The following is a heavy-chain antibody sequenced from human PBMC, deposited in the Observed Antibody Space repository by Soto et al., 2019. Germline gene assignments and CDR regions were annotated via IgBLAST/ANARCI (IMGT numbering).Heavy chain of an antibody. J-gene: IGHJ4*02. CDR2: IYYSGST. D-gene: IGHD2-21*02. CDR1: GVSISSGGYY. V-gene: IGHV4-31*03. Sequence: QVQLQESGPGLVKPSQTLSLTCTVSGVSISSGGYYWSWIRQHPGKGLGWIGYIYYSGSTYYNPSLRRRVTISVDTSGSQCSLKLSYVTAADTAVYYCALSYGDSGSYFDSWGQGALVTVSS. CDR3: ALSYGDSGSYFDS.